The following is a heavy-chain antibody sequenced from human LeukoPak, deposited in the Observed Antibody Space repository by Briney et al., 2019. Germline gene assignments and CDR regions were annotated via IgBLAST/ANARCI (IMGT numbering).Heavy chain of an antibody. Sequence: GGSLRLSCAASGFTFSTYGMHWVCQAPGKGLERVAVIWSDGGNKYYADSVKGRFTISRDNSKNTLYLQMNSLRAEDTAVYYCAKDIALYSGTYYAFDVWGQGTMVTVSS. CDR2: IWSDGGNK. CDR3: AKDIALYSGTYYAFDV. CDR1: GFTFSTYG. D-gene: IGHD1-26*01. V-gene: IGHV3-33*06. J-gene: IGHJ3*01.